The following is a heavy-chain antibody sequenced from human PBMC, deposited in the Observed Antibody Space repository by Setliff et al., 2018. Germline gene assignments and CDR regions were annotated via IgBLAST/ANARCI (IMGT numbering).Heavy chain of an antibody. CDR2: IYTRGST. Sequence: PSETLSLTCSVSGASISSYYWSWIRQPPGKGLEWIGYIYTRGSTNYNPSLRSRVTISVDTSKKQYSLNLSSVTAADTAVYYCARGGGRFRQLGAPGVHTFDIWGQGTMVTVSS. D-gene: IGHD1-1*01. CDR3: ARGGGRFRQLGAPGVHTFDI. CDR1: GASISSYY. J-gene: IGHJ3*02. V-gene: IGHV4-4*08.